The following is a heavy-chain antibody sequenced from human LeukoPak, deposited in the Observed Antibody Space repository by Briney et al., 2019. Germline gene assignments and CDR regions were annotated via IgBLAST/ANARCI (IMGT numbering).Heavy chain of an antibody. D-gene: IGHD3-10*01. CDR2: IKQDGSEK. CDR1: GFTYSSYW. Sequence: GGSLRLSCAASGFTYSSYWMSWVRQAPGKGLEWVANIKQDGSEKYYVDSVKGRFTISRDNAKNSLYLQMNSLRAEDTAVYYCARLQYSFLYGSGSYGVDYWGQGTLVTVSS. V-gene: IGHV3-7*01. CDR3: ARLQYSFLYGSGSYGVDY. J-gene: IGHJ4*02.